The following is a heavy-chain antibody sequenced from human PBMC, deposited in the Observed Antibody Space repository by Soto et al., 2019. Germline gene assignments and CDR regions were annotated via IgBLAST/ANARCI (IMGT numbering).Heavy chain of an antibody. CDR1: GFSLSNARMG. J-gene: IGHJ6*02. CDR3: ARMFQRIAVDPYGMEV. V-gene: IGHV2-26*01. CDR2: IFSNDEK. Sequence: SGPTLVNPTETLTLTCTVSGFSLSNARMGVSWIRQPPGKALEWLAHIFSNDEKSYSTSLKSRLTISKDTSKSQVVPTMTNMDPVDTATYYCARMFQRIAVDPYGMEVWGQGTTVTVSS. D-gene: IGHD6-19*01.